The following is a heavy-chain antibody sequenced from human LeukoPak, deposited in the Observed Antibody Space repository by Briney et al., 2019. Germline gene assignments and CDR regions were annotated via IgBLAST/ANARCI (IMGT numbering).Heavy chain of an antibody. J-gene: IGHJ4*02. CDR3: ARLLRNIAAAVYYFDY. CDR1: RYNFTSYW. Sequence: GESLKISCKGSRYNFTSYWIGWVRQMPGKGLEWMGIIYPGDSDTRYSPSFQGQVTISADKSISTAYLQWSSLKASDTAMYYCARLLRNIAAAVYYFDYWGQGTLVTVSS. D-gene: IGHD6-13*01. V-gene: IGHV5-51*01. CDR2: IYPGDSDT.